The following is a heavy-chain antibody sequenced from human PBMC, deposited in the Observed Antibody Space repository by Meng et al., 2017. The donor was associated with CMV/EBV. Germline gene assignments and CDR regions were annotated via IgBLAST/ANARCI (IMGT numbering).Heavy chain of an antibody. Sequence: VPRGQSGACGKKPGSSVKVSRQPSGGTFSSYAISWVRQAPGQGLEWMGGIIPTFGTANYAQKFQGRVTITADESTSTAYMELSSLRSEDTAVYYCASVTGIGWWYFDLWGRGTLVTVSS. V-gene: IGHV1-69*12. CDR1: GGTFSSYA. D-gene: IGHD1-20*01. CDR2: IIPTFGTA. CDR3: ASVTGIGWWYFDL. J-gene: IGHJ2*01.